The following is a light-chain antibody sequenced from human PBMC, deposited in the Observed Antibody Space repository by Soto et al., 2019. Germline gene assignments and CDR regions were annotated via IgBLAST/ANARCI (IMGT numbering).Light chain of an antibody. CDR1: SSDVGGCDY. CDR3: SSYTSSSTLV. J-gene: IGLJ2*01. V-gene: IGLV2-14*01. CDR2: DVS. Sequence: QSVLTQPASVSGSPGQSITISCTGTSSDVGGCDYVSWYQQLPGRAPKLMIFDVSNRPSGVSNRFSGSKSGNTASLTISGLQADDEADYYCSSYTSSSTLVFGGGTKLTVL.